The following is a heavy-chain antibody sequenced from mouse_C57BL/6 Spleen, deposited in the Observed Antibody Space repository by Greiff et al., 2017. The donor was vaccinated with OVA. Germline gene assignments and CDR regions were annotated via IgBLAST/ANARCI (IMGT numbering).Heavy chain of an antibody. V-gene: IGHV1-52*01. D-gene: IGHD1-1*01. CDR2: IDPSDSET. Sequence: VQLQQPGAELVRPGSSVKLSCKASGYTFTSYWMHWVKQRPIQGLEWIGNIDPSDSETHYNQKFKDKATLTVEKSSSTAYMQLSSLTSVDSAVYYCAREGDYGSSYVYFDVWGTGTTVTVSS. J-gene: IGHJ1*03. CDR3: AREGDYGSSYVYFDV. CDR1: GYTFTSYW.